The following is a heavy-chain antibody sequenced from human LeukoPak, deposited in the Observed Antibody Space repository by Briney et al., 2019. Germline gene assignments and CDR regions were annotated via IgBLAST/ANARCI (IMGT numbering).Heavy chain of an antibody. Sequence: SQTLSLTCTVSGGSISSGSYYWSWIRQPAGKGLEWIGRIYTSGSTNYNPSLKSRVTISVDTSKNQFSLKLRSVTAADTAVYYCARGVYDHYFDYWGQGTLVTVSS. CDR2: IYTSGST. D-gene: IGHD3-22*01. V-gene: IGHV4-61*02. CDR3: ARGVYDHYFDY. CDR1: GGSISSGSYY. J-gene: IGHJ4*02.